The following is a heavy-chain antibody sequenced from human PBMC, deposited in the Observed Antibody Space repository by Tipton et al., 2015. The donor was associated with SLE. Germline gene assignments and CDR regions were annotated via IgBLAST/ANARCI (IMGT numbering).Heavy chain of an antibody. CDR2: VFYSGST. CDR1: GGSISGSVYY. CDR3: AREGLRFLHMDV. Sequence: TLSLTCTVSGGSISGSVYYWSLIRQTPGKGLEWIGNVFYSGSTHYNPSLKSRVIMSVDTSKNEFSLKVSSVTAADTAVYYCAREGLRFLHMDVWGRGTTVIVSS. J-gene: IGHJ6*04. D-gene: IGHD3-3*01. V-gene: IGHV4-61*08.